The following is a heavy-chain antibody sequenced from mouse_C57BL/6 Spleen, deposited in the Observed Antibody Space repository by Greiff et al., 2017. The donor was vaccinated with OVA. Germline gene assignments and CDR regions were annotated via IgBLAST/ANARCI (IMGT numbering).Heavy chain of an antibody. J-gene: IGHJ2*01. CDR3: ASPSTMVTTYFDY. CDR1: GYAFSSSW. Sequence: VQLQQSGPELVKPGASVKISCKASGYAFSSSWMNWVKQRPGKGLEWIGRIYPGDGDTNYNGKFKGKATLTADKSSSTAYMQLSSLTSEDSAVYFCASPSTMVTTYFDYWGQGTTLTVSS. V-gene: IGHV1-82*01. CDR2: IYPGDGDT. D-gene: IGHD2-2*01.